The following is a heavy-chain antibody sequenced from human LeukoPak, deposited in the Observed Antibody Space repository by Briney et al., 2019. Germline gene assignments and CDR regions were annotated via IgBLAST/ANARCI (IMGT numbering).Heavy chain of an antibody. Sequence: ASVKVSCKASGGTFSSYAISWVRQAPGQGLEWMGGIIPIFGTANYAQKFQGRVTITTDESTSTAYMELSSLRSEDTAVYYCARRHITIFGVVNNWFDPWGQGTLVTVSS. V-gene: IGHV1-69*05. CDR1: GGTFSSYA. J-gene: IGHJ5*02. D-gene: IGHD3-3*01. CDR2: IIPIFGTA. CDR3: ARRHITIFGVVNNWFDP.